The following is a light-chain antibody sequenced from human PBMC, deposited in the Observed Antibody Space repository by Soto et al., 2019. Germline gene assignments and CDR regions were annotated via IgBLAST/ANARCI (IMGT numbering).Light chain of an antibody. CDR3: VLYMGSGISV. V-gene: IGLV8-61*01. CDR1: SGSVSTSYY. Sequence: HTVVTQEPSFSVSPGRTVTLTCGLSSGSVSTSYYPSWYQQTPGQAPRTLIYSTNTRSSGVPDRFSGSILGNKAALTITGAQADDESDYYCVLYMGSGISVFGGGTKVTVL. CDR2: STN. J-gene: IGLJ2*01.